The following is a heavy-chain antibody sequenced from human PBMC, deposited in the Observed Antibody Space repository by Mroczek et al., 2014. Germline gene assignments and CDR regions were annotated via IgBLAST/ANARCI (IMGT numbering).Heavy chain of an antibody. V-gene: IGHV4-30-4*07. CDR3: MTTTMTNVDY. CDR1: GGSIRGGGYT. D-gene: IGHD4-11*01. J-gene: IGHJ4*02. CDR2: MFYSGMT. Sequence: QVQLQQWGPRLVKPSQTLSLTCTVTGGSIRGGGYTHSWIRQAPGQGLEWIGYMFYSGMTFYNPSLKSRVAISVDTSKNQFSLNLTSVNVADTAVYYCMTTTMTNVDYVGPGKPGHRLL.